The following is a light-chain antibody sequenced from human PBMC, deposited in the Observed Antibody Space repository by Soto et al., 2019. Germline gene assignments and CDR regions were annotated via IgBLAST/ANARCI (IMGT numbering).Light chain of an antibody. Sequence: EIVLTQSPGTLSLSPGERATLSCRASQTVNSKYLAWYQQKPGQAPRLLIYGASSRATGIPDRFSGSGSETDFTLTISRLEPEDFAVYSCQQYGSSPLTFGGVTKVEIK. CDR1: QTVNSKY. CDR2: GAS. CDR3: QQYGSSPLT. J-gene: IGKJ4*01. V-gene: IGKV3-20*01.